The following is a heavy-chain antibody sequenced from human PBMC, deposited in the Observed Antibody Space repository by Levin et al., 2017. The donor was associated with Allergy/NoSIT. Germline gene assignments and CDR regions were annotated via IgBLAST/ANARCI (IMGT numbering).Heavy chain of an antibody. V-gene: IGHV1-2*02. Sequence: GASVKVSCKASGYTFTGYYIHWVRQAPGQGLEWMGWMNPNGGGRDYAQNFQGRVTMTRDTSISTAYMELSRLTSDDTAVYYCARDNGYASTWYFDYWGQGTLVTVSS. CDR3: ARDNGYASTWYFDY. CDR2: MNPNGGGR. CDR1: GYTFTGYY. J-gene: IGHJ4*02. D-gene: IGHD6-13*01.